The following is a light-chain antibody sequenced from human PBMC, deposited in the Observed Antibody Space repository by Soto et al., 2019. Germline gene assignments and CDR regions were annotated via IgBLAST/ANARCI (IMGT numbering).Light chain of an antibody. J-gene: IGKJ1*01. CDR3: KQYGSSGT. V-gene: IGKV3-20*01. CDR1: QSVSNNY. CDR2: GAS. Sequence: DILLTQSPGTLSLSPGESATLSCRGSQSVSNNYLAWYQQKPGQAPRLLIYGASNRATGIQDRLSGSWSGTEFTLTISRLEPEDFAVDYCKQYGSSGTFGQGTKVDIK.